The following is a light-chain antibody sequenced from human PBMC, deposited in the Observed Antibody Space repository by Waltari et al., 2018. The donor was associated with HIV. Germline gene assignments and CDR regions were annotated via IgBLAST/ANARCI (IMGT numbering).Light chain of an antibody. CDR1: QDISRR. J-gene: IGKJ5*01. Sequence: DIQVTQSPSSLSASIGDRVTITCRASQDISRRLAWYQHGPGTAPKLLIFAASTLQRGVPSRFSGRGTGTDFTLTISSRQPEDFATYFCQQAHSFPITFGQGTRLDI. CDR2: AAS. CDR3: QQAHSFPIT. V-gene: IGKV1D-12*01.